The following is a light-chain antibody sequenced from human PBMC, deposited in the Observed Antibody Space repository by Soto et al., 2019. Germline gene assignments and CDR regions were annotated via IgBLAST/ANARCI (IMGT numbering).Light chain of an antibody. CDR3: QQYGSSPPIT. CDR2: GAS. V-gene: IGKV3-20*01. Sequence: EIVLTQSPGTLSLSPGERATLSCRPSQSVGRNLAWYQQKPGQAPRLLIYGASSRATGIPDRFSGSGSGTDFTLTISRLEPEDFAVYYCQQYGSSPPITFGQGTRLEIK. J-gene: IGKJ5*01. CDR1: QSVGRN.